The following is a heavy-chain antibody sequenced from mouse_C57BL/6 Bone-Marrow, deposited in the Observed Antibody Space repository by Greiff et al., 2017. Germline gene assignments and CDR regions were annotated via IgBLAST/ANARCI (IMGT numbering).Heavy chain of an antibody. V-gene: IGHV1-31*01. J-gene: IGHJ2*01. CDR3: AREGDYYGPYYFDY. D-gene: IGHD1-1*01. CDR2: IYPYNGVS. CDR1: GYSFTGYY. Sequence: EVQLQESGPELVKPGASVKISCKASGYSFTGYYMHWVKQSHGNILDWIGYIYPYNGVSSYNQKFKGKATLTVDKSSSTAYMELRSLTSEDSAVYYCAREGDYYGPYYFDYWGQGTTLTVSS.